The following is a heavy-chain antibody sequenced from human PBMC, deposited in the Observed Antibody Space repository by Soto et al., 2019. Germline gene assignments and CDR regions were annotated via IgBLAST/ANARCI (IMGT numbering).Heavy chain of an antibody. CDR3: ANGGVAVAGTGQYYFDY. CDR1: GFTFSSYA. CDR2: ISGSGGST. Sequence: GGSLRLSCAASGFTFSSYAMSWVRQAPGKGLEWVSAISGSGGSTYYADSVKGRFTISRDNSKNTLYLQMNSLRAEDTAVYYCANGGVAVAGTGQYYFDYWGQGTLVTVSS. V-gene: IGHV3-23*01. J-gene: IGHJ4*02. D-gene: IGHD6-19*01.